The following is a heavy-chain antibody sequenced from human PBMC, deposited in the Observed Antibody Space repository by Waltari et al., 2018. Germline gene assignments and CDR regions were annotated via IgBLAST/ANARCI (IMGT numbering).Heavy chain of an antibody. V-gene: IGHV4-39*01. D-gene: IGHD2-8*02. CDR1: GGSISSYNYF. J-gene: IGHJ4*02. Sequence: QLQLQESGPGLVKPSETLSLTCTVSGGSISSYNYFWGWIRQPPGKGLEWIGNIFHSGSTYYNPSLKSRFTISVDTSKNQFSLKLSSVTAADTAVYYCATGGRPDYWGQGTLVTVSS. CDR2: IFHSGST. CDR3: ATGGRPDY.